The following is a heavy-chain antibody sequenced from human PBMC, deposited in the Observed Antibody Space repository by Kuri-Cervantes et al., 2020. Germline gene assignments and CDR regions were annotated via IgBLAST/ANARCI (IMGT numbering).Heavy chain of an antibody. CDR1: GYTFTSYD. D-gene: IGHD2-15*01. Sequence: ASVKVSCKASGYTFTSYDINWVRQATGQGLEWMGWMNPNSGNTGYAQKFQGRVTMTRNTSISTAYMELSSLRSGDTAVYYCARERGGYCSGGSCYRSYPLDYWGQGTLVTVSS. J-gene: IGHJ4*02. CDR2: MNPNSGNT. V-gene: IGHV1-8*01. CDR3: ARERGGYCSGGSCYRSYPLDY.